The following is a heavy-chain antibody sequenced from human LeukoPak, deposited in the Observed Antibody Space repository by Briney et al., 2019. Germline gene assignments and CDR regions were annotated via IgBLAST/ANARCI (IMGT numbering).Heavy chain of an antibody. CDR2: IKQDGSEK. CDR1: GFTFSSYW. CDR3: AGARGWEFSS. J-gene: IGHJ5*02. V-gene: IGHV3-7*01. Sequence: QPGGSLRLSCAASGFTFSSYWTGWVRRAPGMGLEWVATIKQDGSEKYYLDSVKGRFTISRDNAKNSLFLQMNSLRAEDTAVYYCAGARGWEFSSWGQGALVTVSS. D-gene: IGHD1-26*01.